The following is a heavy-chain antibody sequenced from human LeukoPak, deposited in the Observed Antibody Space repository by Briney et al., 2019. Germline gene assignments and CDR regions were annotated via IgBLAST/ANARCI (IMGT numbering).Heavy chain of an antibody. J-gene: IGHJ4*02. V-gene: IGHV1-18*01. CDR2: ISAYNGNT. Sequence: ASVKVSFTASGYTFTSYGISWVRQAPGQGLERMGWISAYNGNTNYAQKLQGRVTMTTDTSTSTAYMELRSLRSDDTAVYYGARLYDFWSGSNQHVGGNYDYWGQGTLVTVSS. D-gene: IGHD3-3*01. CDR3: ARLYDFWSGSNQHVGGNYDY. CDR1: GYTFTSYG.